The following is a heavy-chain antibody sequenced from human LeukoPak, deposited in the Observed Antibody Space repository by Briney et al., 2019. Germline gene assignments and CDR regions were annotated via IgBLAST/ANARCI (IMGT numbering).Heavy chain of an antibody. CDR2: ISGSGGST. CDR1: GFTFSSYA. V-gene: IGHV3-23*01. CDR3: AKDSWYYGSGSYDY. J-gene: IGHJ4*02. Sequence: GGSLRLSCAASGFTFSSYAMSWVRQAPGKGLEWVSAISGSGGSTYYADSVKGRFTISRDNSKNTLYLQMNSLRAEDTAVYYCAKDSWYYGSGSYDYWGQGTLVTVSS. D-gene: IGHD3-10*01.